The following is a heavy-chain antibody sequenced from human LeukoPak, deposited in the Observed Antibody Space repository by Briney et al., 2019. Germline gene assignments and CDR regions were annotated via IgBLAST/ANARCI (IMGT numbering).Heavy chain of an antibody. CDR3: AKWDGTRDTSNWYGLLDC. CDR2: ISGSADIT. Sequence: GGSLRLSCAASGFTFSDFAVTWVRQAPGKGVEWISTISGSADITYYADSVKGRFTISRDNSKNTLYLQMNSLRAEDTAVYYCAKWDGTRDTSNWYGLLDCWGQGTLVTVAS. V-gene: IGHV3-23*01. J-gene: IGHJ4*02. D-gene: IGHD6-13*01. CDR1: GFTFSDFA.